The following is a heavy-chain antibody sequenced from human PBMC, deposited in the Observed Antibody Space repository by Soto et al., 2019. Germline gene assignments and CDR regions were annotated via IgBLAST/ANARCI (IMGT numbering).Heavy chain of an antibody. D-gene: IGHD1-7*01. CDR1: GFSFSTYG. CDR3: ARTDWNYGTGGFDI. CDR2: VWYDGSKE. Sequence: QVQLVESGGGVVQPGRSLRLSCAASGFSFSTYGMYWVRQAPAGGLEWVALVWYDGSKEYYADSVKGRFTISRDNSKNTLYLQMNSLRAEDTPVYFCARTDWNYGTGGFDIWGQGTMVTVSS. V-gene: IGHV3-33*01. J-gene: IGHJ3*02.